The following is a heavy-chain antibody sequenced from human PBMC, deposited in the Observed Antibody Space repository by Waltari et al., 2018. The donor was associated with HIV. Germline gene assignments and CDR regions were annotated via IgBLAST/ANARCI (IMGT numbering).Heavy chain of an antibody. V-gene: IGHV4-34*01. CDR1: GGSFSGYY. J-gene: IGHJ3*02. D-gene: IGHD3-10*01. CDR3: ARAPMSITMVRGGDPGACEI. Sequence: QVQLQQWGAGLLKPSETLSRTCAVYGGSFSGYYWSWIRQPPGKGLEWIGEINHSGSTNNNPTLKNRVTISVETSKNQFYLKLSSVTAADTAVYYCARAPMSITMVRGGDPGACEIWGQGTMVTVSS. CDR2: INHSGST.